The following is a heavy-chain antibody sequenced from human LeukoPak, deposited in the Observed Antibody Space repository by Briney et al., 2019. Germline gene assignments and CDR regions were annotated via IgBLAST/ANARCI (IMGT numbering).Heavy chain of an antibody. Sequence: PGGSLRLSCAASGFTVSSNYMSWVRQAPGKGLEWVSVIYSGGSTYYADSVKGRFTISRDNSKNTLYLQMNSLRAEDTAVYYCARDRASIAARGGYFDYWGQGTLVTASS. V-gene: IGHV3-53*01. CDR2: IYSGGST. CDR1: GFTVSSNY. D-gene: IGHD6-6*01. CDR3: ARDRASIAARGGYFDY. J-gene: IGHJ4*02.